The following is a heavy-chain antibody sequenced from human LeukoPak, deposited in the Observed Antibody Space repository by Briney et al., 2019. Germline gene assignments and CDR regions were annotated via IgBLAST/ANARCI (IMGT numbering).Heavy chain of an antibody. J-gene: IGHJ5*02. CDR2: INHSGST. D-gene: IGHD2-2*01. CDR1: GGSFSGYY. V-gene: IGHV4-34*01. Sequence: SETLSLTCAVYGGSFSGYYWSWIRQPPGKGLEWIGEINHSGSTNYNPSIKSRVTISVDTSKNQFSLKLSSVTAADTAVYYCARALGYCSSTSCLNWFDPWGQGTLVTVSS. CDR3: ARALGYCSSTSCLNWFDP.